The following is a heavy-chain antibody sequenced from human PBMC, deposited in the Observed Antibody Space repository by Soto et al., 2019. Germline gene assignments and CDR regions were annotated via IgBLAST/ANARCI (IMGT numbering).Heavy chain of an antibody. D-gene: IGHD4-17*01. J-gene: IGHJ4*02. CDR1: GGSISSGGYY. CDR3: AREGGTTVPKFDY. CDR2: IYYSGST. V-gene: IGHV4-31*11. Sequence: PSETLSRTCAVSGGSISSGGYYWSWIRQHPGKGLEWIGYIYYSGSTYYNPSLKSRVAISVDTSKNQFSLKLSSATAADTAVYYCAREGGTTVPKFDYWGQGTPVTLS.